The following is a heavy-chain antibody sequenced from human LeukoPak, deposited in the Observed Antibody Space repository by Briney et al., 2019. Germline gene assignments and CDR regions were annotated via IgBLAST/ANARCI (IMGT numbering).Heavy chain of an antibody. D-gene: IGHD2-2*01. CDR1: GYSFTSYW. V-gene: IGHV5-51*01. J-gene: IGHJ4*02. Sequence: GQSLTISCKGSGYSFTSYWIGWVRQMPGKGLEWMGIIYPGDSDTRYSPSFQGQVTISADKSISTAYLQWSSLKASDTAMYYCARPGYCSSTSCYASFWGQGTLVTVSS. CDR2: IYPGDSDT. CDR3: ARPGYCSSTSCYASF.